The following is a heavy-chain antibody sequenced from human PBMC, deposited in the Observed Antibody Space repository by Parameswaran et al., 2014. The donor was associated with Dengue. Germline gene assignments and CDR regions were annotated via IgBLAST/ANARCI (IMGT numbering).Heavy chain of an antibody. Sequence: SWVRQAPGQGLEWMGWISAYNGNTNYAQKLQGRVTMTTDTSTSTAYMELRSLRSDDTAVYYCARDPANPITMVQGVKEINAFDIWAKDNGHRLL. CDR2: ISAYNGNT. J-gene: IGHJ3*02. CDR3: ARDPANPITMVQGVKEINAFDI. V-gene: IGHV1-18*01. D-gene: IGHD3-10*01.